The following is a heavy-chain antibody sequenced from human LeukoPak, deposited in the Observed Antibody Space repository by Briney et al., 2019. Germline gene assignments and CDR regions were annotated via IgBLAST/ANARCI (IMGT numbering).Heavy chain of an antibody. CDR1: GGSISSYY. Sequence: SETLSLTCTVSGGSISSYYWSWIRQPPGKGLEWIGYIYYSGSTNYNPSLKSRVTISVDTSKTQFSLKLSSVTAADTAVYYCARGDSSGYYLPFDYWGQGTLVTASS. V-gene: IGHV4-59*01. D-gene: IGHD3-22*01. J-gene: IGHJ4*02. CDR2: IYYSGST. CDR3: ARGDSSGYYLPFDY.